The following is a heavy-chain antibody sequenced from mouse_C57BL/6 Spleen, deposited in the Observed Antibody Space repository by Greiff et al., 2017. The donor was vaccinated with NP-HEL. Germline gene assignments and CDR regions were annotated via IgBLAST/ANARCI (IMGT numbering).Heavy chain of an antibody. V-gene: IGHV5-16*01. D-gene: IGHD2-12*01. CDR2: INYDGSST. CDR3: ARESSYSGAMDY. Sequence: GQVVESEGGLVQPGSSMKLSCTASGFTFSDYYMAWVRQVPEKGLEWVANINYDGSSTYYLDSLKSRFIISRDNAKNILYLQMSSLKSEDTATYYCARESSYSGAMDYWGQGTSVTVSS. CDR1: GFTFSDYY. J-gene: IGHJ4*01.